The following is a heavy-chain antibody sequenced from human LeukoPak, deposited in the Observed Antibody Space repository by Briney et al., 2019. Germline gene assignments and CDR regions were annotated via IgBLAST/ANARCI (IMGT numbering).Heavy chain of an antibody. CDR1: GYTFTSYG. Sequence: ASVKVSCKASGYTFTSYGISWVRQAPGQGLEWMGWINPNSGGTNYAQKFQGRVTMTRDTSISTAYMELSRLRSDDTAVYYCARVGATYSGDPWGQGTLVTVSS. J-gene: IGHJ5*02. V-gene: IGHV1-2*02. D-gene: IGHD1-26*01. CDR3: ARVGATYSGDP. CDR2: INPNSGGT.